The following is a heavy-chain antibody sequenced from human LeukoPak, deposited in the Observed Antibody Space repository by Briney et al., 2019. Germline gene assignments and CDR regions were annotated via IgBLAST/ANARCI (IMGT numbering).Heavy chain of an antibody. V-gene: IGHV1-2*02. CDR1: GYTFTGYY. D-gene: IGHD2-2*01. Sequence: ASVEVSCNASGYTFTGYYMHWVRQAPGQGLEWMGWINPNSGGTNYAQKFQGRVTMTRDTSISTAYMELSRLRSDDTAVYYCARDQPIVVVPAALYYYYYGMDVWGQGTTVTVSS. CDR2: INPNSGGT. CDR3: ARDQPIVVVPAALYYYYYGMDV. J-gene: IGHJ6*02.